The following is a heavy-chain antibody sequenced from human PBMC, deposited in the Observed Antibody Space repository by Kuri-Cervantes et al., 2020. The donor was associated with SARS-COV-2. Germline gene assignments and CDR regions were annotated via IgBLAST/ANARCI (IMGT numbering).Heavy chain of an antibody. CDR3: ASSGEGSEADYAFDI. D-gene: IGHD3-10*01. J-gene: IGHJ3*02. V-gene: IGHV1-18*01. CDR2: IIAYNGKT. CDR1: GYTFNSYA. Sequence: ASVKVSCKASGYTFNSYAISWVRQAPGQGLEWMGWIIAYNGKTNYAQKLQGRVTMTTDKSTSTAYMELSSLRSEDTAVYYCASSGEGSEADYAFDIWGQGTMVTVSS.